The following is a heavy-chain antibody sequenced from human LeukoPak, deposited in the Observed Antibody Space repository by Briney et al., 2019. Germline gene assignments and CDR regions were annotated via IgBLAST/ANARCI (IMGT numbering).Heavy chain of an antibody. CDR1: GITFRSYW. CDR2: IKQDGRQK. CDR3: ATDAVSSSWSDY. Sequence: GGSLRLSCGVSGITFRSYWINWVRQAHGKGPEGVDNIKQDGRQKYYVDSVKGRFTISRKNAKSSRSLQRNSLRAGVTAMYFVATDAVSSSWSDYWGERTLVSLSS. J-gene: IGHJ4*02. V-gene: IGHV3-7*01. D-gene: IGHD6-13*01.